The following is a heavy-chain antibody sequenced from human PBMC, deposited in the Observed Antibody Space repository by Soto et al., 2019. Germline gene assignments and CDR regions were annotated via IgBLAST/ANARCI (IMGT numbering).Heavy chain of an antibody. D-gene: IGHD6-19*01. CDR2: IYASDAK. Sequence: QITLKESGPTLVKPTQTLTLTCSFSGFSLSTSGVIVGWIRQPPGRALEWLALIYASDAKRYSPSLKSRLTITKDTSRNQVVLTMPNVDPMDTATYYCAQPSQQWLALGFWGQGILVTVSS. CDR3: AQPSQQWLALGF. J-gene: IGHJ4*02. CDR1: GFSLSTSGVI. V-gene: IGHV2-5*01.